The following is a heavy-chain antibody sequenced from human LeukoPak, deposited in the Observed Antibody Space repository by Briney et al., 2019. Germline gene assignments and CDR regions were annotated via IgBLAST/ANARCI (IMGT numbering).Heavy chain of an antibody. CDR3: AKLFGYYYDSSGYYPDY. D-gene: IGHD3-22*01. J-gene: IGHJ4*02. CDR1: GFTFSNYA. Sequence: PGGSLRLSCVASGFTFSNYAMSWVRQAPGKGLEWVSVISGSGGSTYYADSVKGRFTISRDNFKNTLYLQMNSLRAEDTAVHYCAKLFGYYYDSSGYYPDYWGQGTLVTVSS. V-gene: IGHV3-23*01. CDR2: ISGSGGST.